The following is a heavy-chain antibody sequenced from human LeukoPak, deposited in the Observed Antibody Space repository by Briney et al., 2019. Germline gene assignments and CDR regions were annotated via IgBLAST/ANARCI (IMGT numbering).Heavy chain of an antibody. CDR1: GGSISSGGYY. J-gene: IGHJ4*02. CDR3: ARAEKGHDYSNSKTEPFTHDY. Sequence: PSETLSLTCTVSGGSISSGGYYWSWIRQPPGKGLEWIGYIYHSGSTYYNPSLKSRVTISVDRSKNQFSLKLSSVTAADTAVYYCARAEKGHDYSNSKTEPFTHDYWGQGTLVTVSS. D-gene: IGHD4-11*01. CDR2: IYHSGST. V-gene: IGHV4-30-2*01.